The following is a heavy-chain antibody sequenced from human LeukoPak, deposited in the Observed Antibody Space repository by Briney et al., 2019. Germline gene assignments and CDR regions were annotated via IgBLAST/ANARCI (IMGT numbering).Heavy chain of an antibody. V-gene: IGHV4-39*01. CDR1: GGSISSSDYY. D-gene: IGHD3-16*02. CDR2: INYSGST. Sequence: SETLSLTCTVSGGSISSSDYYWGWIRQPPGKGLEWIGSINYSGSTHCNPSLKSRITISVDTSKNQFSLKLSSLTAADTAVYYCARQRITFGGVISIFDYWGQGTLVTVSS. CDR3: ARQRITFGGVISIFDY. J-gene: IGHJ4*02.